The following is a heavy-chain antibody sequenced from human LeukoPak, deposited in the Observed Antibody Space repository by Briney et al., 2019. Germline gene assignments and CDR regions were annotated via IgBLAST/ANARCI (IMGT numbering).Heavy chain of an antibody. CDR1: GYTLTELS. V-gene: IGHV1-24*01. D-gene: IGHD3-3*01. CDR2: FDPEDGET. CDR3: ATVLYDFWSGYYDG. Sequence: GASVKVSCKVSGYTLTELSMHWVRQAPRKGLEWMGGFDPEDGETIYAHKFQGRVTMTEDTSTDTAYMELSSVRSEDTAVYYCATVLYDFWSGYYDGWGQGTLVTVSS. J-gene: IGHJ4*02.